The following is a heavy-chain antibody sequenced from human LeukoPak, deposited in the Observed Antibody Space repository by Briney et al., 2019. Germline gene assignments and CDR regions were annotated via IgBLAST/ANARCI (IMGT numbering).Heavy chain of an antibody. J-gene: IGHJ4*02. V-gene: IGHV3-33*06. CDR3: AEGFKFESYSYFDY. CDR2: IWYDGSNK. D-gene: IGHD1-26*01. CDR1: GFTFSSYG. Sequence: GGSLRLSCAASGFTFSSYGMHWVRQAPGKGLEWVAVIWYDGSNKYYADSVKGRFTISRDNSKNTLYLQMNSLRAEDTAVYYRAEGFKFESYSYFDYWGQGTLVTVSS.